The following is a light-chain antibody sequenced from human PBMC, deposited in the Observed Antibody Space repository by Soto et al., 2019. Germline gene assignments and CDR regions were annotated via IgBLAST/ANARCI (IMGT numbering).Light chain of an antibody. CDR1: QSVNND. Sequence: EIVMTQSPATLSVSPGGRVTLSCRASQSVNNDLAWYQQKPGQAPRLLIYGASTRATGIPARFSGSGSGTEFTLIISSLQSEDSAVYYCQQYNSWLWTFGQGTKVDIK. CDR3: QQYNSWLWT. V-gene: IGKV3-15*01. J-gene: IGKJ1*01. CDR2: GAS.